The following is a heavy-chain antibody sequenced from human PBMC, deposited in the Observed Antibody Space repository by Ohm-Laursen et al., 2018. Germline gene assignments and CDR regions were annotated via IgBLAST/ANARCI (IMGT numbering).Heavy chain of an antibody. V-gene: IGHV3-9*01. Sequence: SLRLSCTASGFTFDEYAMHWVRQAPGKGLEWVSGISWSSNNIAYADSVKGRFTISRGNAKNSLYLQMNSLRIEDTALYYCAKGIPYYFDSWGQGTLVTVSS. CDR3: AKGIPYYFDS. CDR2: ISWSSNNI. CDR1: GFTFDEYA. D-gene: IGHD2-2*02. J-gene: IGHJ4*02.